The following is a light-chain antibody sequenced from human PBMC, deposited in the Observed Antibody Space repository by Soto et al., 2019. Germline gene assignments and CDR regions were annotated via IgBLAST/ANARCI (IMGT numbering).Light chain of an antibody. CDR3: QQYYSNPRT. Sequence: DIVMTQSPDSLAVSLGERATINCKSSQRGLYSSNNKNYLAWYQQKPGQPPKLLIYWASTRESGVPDRFSGSGSGTDFTLTISSLQAEDVAVYYCQQYYSNPRTFGQGTKVEIK. CDR2: WAS. CDR1: QRGLYSSNNKNY. V-gene: IGKV4-1*01. J-gene: IGKJ1*01.